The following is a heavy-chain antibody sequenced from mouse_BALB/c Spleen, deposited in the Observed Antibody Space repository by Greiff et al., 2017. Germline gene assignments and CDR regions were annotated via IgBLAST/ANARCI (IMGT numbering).Heavy chain of an antibody. V-gene: IGHV1-12*01. CDR2: IYPGNGDT. D-gene: IGHD2-1*01. CDR1: GYTFTSYN. Sequence: QVQLKQPGAELVKPGASVKMSCKASGYTFTSYNMHWVKQTPGQGLEWIGAIYPGNGDTSYNQKFKGKATLTADKSSSTAYMQLSSLTSEDSAVYYCARSGYGNYPFAYWGQGTLVTVSA. J-gene: IGHJ3*01. CDR3: ARSGYGNYPFAY.